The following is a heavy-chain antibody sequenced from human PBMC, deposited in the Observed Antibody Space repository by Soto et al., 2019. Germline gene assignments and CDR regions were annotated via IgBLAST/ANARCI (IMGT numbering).Heavy chain of an antibody. V-gene: IGHV4-59*01. J-gene: IGHJ4*01. CDR3: ARRYGGNFDY. CDR2: IYYSGST. Sequence: QVKLQESGPGLVKPSETLSLTCTVSGGSISSYYWSWIRQPPGKGLEWIGYIYYSGSTNYNPSLKSRVTIAVDTSKNQCSLKLSSVPAADTAVYYCARRYGGNFDYWGHGTLVTVSS. CDR1: GGSISSYY. D-gene: IGHD1-26*01.